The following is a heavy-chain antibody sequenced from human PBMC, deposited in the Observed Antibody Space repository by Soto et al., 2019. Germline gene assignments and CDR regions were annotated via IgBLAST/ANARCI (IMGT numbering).Heavy chain of an antibody. CDR2: IWYDGSNK. D-gene: IGHD6-6*01. Sequence: GGSLRLSCAASGFTFSSYGMHWVRQAPGKGLEWVAVIWYDGSNKYYADSVKGRFTISRDNSKNTLYLQMNSLRAEDTAVYYCARDFSSSFFGNYFDYWGQGTLVTVSS. CDR3: ARDFSSSFFGNYFDY. CDR1: GFTFSSYG. J-gene: IGHJ4*02. V-gene: IGHV3-33*01.